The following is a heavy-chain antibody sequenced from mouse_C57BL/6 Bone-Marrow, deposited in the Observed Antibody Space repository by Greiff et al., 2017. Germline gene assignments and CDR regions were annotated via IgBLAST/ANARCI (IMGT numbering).Heavy chain of an antibody. V-gene: IGHV14-3*01. D-gene: IGHD1-1*01. J-gene: IGHJ4*01. Sequence: VQLKESVAGLVRPGASVTLSCTASGFNIKNTYMHWVKQRPEQGLEGRGRIDPANGSTKYAPKFQGKATITADTSSNTAYLQLSSLTSEDTAIYYCARSWYYGSSYDYYAMDYWGQGTSVTVSS. CDR2: IDPANGST. CDR1: GFNIKNTY. CDR3: ARSWYYGSSYDYYAMDY.